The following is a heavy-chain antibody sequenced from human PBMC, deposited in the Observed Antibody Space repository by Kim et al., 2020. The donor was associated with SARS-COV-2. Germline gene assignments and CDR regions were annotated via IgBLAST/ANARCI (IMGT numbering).Heavy chain of an antibody. V-gene: IGHV4-39*01. CDR3: AIDLFLTGISLIAVAGSNNY. Sequence: SETLSLTCTVSGGSISSSSYYWGWIRQPPGKGLEWIGSIYYSGSTYYNPSLKSRVTISVDTSKNQFSLKLSSVTAADTAVYYCAIDLFLTGISLIAVAGSNNYWGQGTLVTVSS. CDR1: GGSISSSSYY. J-gene: IGHJ4*02. CDR2: IYYSGST. D-gene: IGHD6-19*01.